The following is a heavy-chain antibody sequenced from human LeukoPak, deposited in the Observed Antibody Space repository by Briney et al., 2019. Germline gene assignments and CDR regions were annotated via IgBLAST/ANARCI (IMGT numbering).Heavy chain of an antibody. CDR3: AIGTYKWTNFDY. V-gene: IGHV4-59*01. D-gene: IGHD1-1*01. J-gene: IGHJ4*02. CDR2: IYHSGST. CDR1: GGSISSYY. Sequence: SETLSLTCTVSGGSISSYYWSWIRQPPGKGLEWIGFIYHSGSTNYNPSLKSRVTMSVDTSKNQFSLNLSSVTAADTAVYYCAIGTYKWTNFDYWGQGTLVSVSS.